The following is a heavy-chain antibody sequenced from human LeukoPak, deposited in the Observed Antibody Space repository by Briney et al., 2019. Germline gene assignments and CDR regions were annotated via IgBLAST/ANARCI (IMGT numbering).Heavy chain of an antibody. Sequence: PEGSLRLSCAASGFTFSSYSMNWVRQAPGKGLEWVSSISSSSSYIYYADSVKGRFTISRDNAKNSLYLQMNSLRAEDTAVYYCARGIAVAGTETYYYGMDVWGQGTTVTVSS. CDR1: GFTFSSYS. D-gene: IGHD6-19*01. J-gene: IGHJ6*02. CDR2: ISSSSSYI. CDR3: ARGIAVAGTETYYYGMDV. V-gene: IGHV3-21*01.